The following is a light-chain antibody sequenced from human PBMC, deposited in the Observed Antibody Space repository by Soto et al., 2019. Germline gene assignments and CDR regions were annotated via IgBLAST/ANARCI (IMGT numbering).Light chain of an antibody. J-gene: IGKJ1*01. CDR3: QQYGTKVS. CDR2: GSS. CDR1: QSLSSSY. V-gene: IGKV3-20*01. Sequence: ESVLTQSPSSLSLSPGESATLSCRASQSLSSSYLAWYQQKAGQPPRLLMVGSSDRAAGVPDRFSGSASGTEFTLTISILEREGFAAYYCQQYGTKVSFGPGTKVEFK.